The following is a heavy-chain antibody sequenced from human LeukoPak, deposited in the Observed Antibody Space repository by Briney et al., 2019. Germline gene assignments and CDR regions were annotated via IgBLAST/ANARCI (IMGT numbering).Heavy chain of an antibody. CDR2: IYYSGST. V-gene: IGHV4-61*08. CDR1: GGSVSNSGNC. Sequence: PSETLSLTCTVSGGSVSNSGNCWSWIRQPPGKGLEWIGYIYYSGSTNYNPSLKSRVTISVDTSKDQFSLKLTSVTAADTAVYYCARDRSQDRYYYSGMDVWGKGTTVTVAS. J-gene: IGHJ6*04. CDR3: ARDRSQDRYYYSGMDV. D-gene: IGHD2-15*01.